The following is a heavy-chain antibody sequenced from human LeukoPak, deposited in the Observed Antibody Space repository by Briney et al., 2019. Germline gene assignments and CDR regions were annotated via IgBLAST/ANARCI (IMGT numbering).Heavy chain of an antibody. D-gene: IGHD2-2*01. Sequence: SVKVSCKASGGTFSSYAISWVRQAPGQGIEWMGRIIPILGIANYAQKFQGRVTITADKSTSTAYMELSSLRSEDTAVYYCARDRDCSSTSCKNYYYYGMDVWGQGTTVTVSS. CDR3: ARDRDCSSTSCKNYYYYGMDV. CDR2: IIPILGIA. CDR1: GGTFSSYA. V-gene: IGHV1-69*04. J-gene: IGHJ6*02.